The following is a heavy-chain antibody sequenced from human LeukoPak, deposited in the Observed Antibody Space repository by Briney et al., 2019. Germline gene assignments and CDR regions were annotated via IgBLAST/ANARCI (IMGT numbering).Heavy chain of an antibody. D-gene: IGHD3-3*01. CDR2: INHSGST. V-gene: IGHV4-34*01. CDR1: GGSFSGYY. J-gene: IGHJ6*03. CDR3: ARYYYAFWSGYYYYYMDV. Sequence: SETLSLTCAVYGGSFSGYYWSWIRQPPGKGLEWIGEINHSGSTNYNPSLKSRVTISVDTSKNQFSLKLSPVTAADTAVYYCARYYYAFWSGYYYYYMDVWGKGTTVTVSS.